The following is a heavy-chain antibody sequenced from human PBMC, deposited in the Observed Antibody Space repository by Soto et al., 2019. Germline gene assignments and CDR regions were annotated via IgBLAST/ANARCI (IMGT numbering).Heavy chain of an antibody. CDR2: ISSSSSYI. J-gene: IGHJ6*02. V-gene: IGHV3-21*01. D-gene: IGHD3-9*01. CDR3: ARDIRYFDCSYGFYV. CDR1: GFTFSSYS. Sequence: GGSLRLSCAASGFTFSSYSMNWVRQAPGKGLEWVSSISSSSSYIYYADSVKGRFTISRDNAKNSLYLQMNSLRAEHTAVYYFARDIRYFDCSYGFYVWGQGTTVTVSS.